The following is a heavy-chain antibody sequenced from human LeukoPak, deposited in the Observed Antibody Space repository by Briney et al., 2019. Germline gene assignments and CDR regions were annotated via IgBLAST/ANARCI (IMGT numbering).Heavy chain of an antibody. CDR2: INPDSGGT. CDR1: GYSFTGYY. Sequence: ASVKVSCKASGYSFTGYYIHWVRQAPGQGLEWMGWINPDSGGTNYAQTFQGRVTMTRDTSISTAYMELSRLRSDDTAVYYCARGNDVDYWGQGTLVTVSS. CDR3: ARGNDVDY. D-gene: IGHD1-1*01. J-gene: IGHJ4*02. V-gene: IGHV1-2*02.